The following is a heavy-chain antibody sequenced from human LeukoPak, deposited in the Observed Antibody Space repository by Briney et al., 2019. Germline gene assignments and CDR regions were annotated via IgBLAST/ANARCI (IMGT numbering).Heavy chain of an antibody. Sequence: SETLSLTCTVSGYSISSGYYWAWIRQPPGKGLQWIGNIYHSGNTYYNPSLKSRVSISVDTSKNQFSLRLTSVTAADTAVYYCARGPPGFCTNGVCYNYYYYYYMDVWGKGTTVTVSS. CDR2: IYHSGNT. V-gene: IGHV4-38-2*02. CDR3: ARGPPGFCTNGVCYNYYYYYYMDV. D-gene: IGHD2-8*01. CDR1: GYSISSGYY. J-gene: IGHJ6*03.